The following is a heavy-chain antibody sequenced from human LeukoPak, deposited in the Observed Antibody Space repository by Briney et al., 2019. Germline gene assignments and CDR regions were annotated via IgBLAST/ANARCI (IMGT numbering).Heavy chain of an antibody. J-gene: IGHJ4*02. V-gene: IGHV1-2*02. CDR3: ARDGDGSSSLLDY. CDR2: INPNSGGT. CDR1: GYTFTGYY. D-gene: IGHD6-6*01. Sequence: ASVKVSCKASGYTFTGYYMHWVRPAPGQGLEWMGWINPNSGGTNYAQKFQGRVTMTRDTSISTAYMELSRLRSDDTAVYYCARDGDGSSSLLDYWGQGTLVTVSS.